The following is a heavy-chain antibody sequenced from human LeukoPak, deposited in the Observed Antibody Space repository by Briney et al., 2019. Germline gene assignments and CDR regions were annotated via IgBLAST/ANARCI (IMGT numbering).Heavy chain of an antibody. CDR2: INHSGST. J-gene: IGHJ5*02. D-gene: IGHD5-12*01. CDR3: ARGIYSSNWFDP. V-gene: IGHV4-34*01. CDR1: GGSFSGYY. Sequence: SETLSLTCAVYGGSFSGYYWSWIRHPPGKGLEWIGEINHSGSTNYNTSLKSRVTISVDTSKNQFSLKMSSVTAADTAVYSCARGIYSSNWFDPWGQGTLVTVTS.